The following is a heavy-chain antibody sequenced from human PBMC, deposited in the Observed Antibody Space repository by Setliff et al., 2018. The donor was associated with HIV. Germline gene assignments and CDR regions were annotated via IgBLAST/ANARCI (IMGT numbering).Heavy chain of an antibody. J-gene: IGHJ3*02. V-gene: IGHV4-59*01. CDR1: GGSISSYY. CDR2: IYYSGST. Sequence: SETLSLTCTVSGGSISSYYWSWIWQPPGKGLEWIGYIYYSGSTNYNPSLKSRVTISVDTSKNQFSLKLSSVTAADTAVYYCARGDLIMITFGGVIAPRGGDALDIWGQGTMVTVSS. D-gene: IGHD3-16*02. CDR3: ARGDLIMITFGGVIAPRGGDALDI.